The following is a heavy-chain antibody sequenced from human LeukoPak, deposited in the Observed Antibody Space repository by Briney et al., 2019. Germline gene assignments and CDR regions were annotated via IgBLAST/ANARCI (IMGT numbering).Heavy chain of an antibody. D-gene: IGHD3-16*01. V-gene: IGHV3-73*01. CDR1: GFTFSGSA. CDR3: TRQMYYDYVWGSYEYYMDV. Sequence: PGGSLRLSCAASGFTFSGSAMHWVRQASGKGLEWVGRIRSKANSYATAYAASVKGRFTISRDDSKNTAYPQMNSLKTEDTAVYYCTRQMYYDYVWGSYEYYMDVWGKGTTVTVSS. CDR2: IRSKANSYAT. J-gene: IGHJ6*03.